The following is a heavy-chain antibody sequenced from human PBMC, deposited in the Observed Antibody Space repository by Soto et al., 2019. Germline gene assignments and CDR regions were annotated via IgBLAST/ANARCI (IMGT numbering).Heavy chain of an antibody. CDR3: ASLGVRTYFDAFDI. CDR1: GFTVSSNY. Sequence: EVQLVESGGGLIQPGGSLRLSCAASGFTVSSNYMSWVRQAPGKGLEWVSVIYSGGSTYYADSVKGRFTISRDNSKNTLYLQMNSLRAEDTAVYYCASLGVRTYFDAFDIWGQGTMVTVSS. CDR2: IYSGGST. J-gene: IGHJ3*02. V-gene: IGHV3-53*01. D-gene: IGHD3-10*01.